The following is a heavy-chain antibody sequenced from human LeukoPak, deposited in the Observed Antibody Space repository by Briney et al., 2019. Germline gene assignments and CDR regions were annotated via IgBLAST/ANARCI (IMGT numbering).Heavy chain of an antibody. V-gene: IGHV1-2*02. J-gene: IGHJ5*02. D-gene: IGHD6-13*01. Sequence: INPXXGRTNYAQKFQGRVTTTRDTSISTAYMELSRLRSDDTAVYYCARDMKLIAAAGTRRPNWFDPWGQGTLVTVSS. CDR2: INPXXGRT. CDR3: ARDMKLIAAAGTRRPNWFDP.